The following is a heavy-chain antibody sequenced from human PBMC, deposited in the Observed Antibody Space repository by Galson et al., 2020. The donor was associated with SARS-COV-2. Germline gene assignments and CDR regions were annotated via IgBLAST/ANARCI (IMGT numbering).Heavy chain of an antibody. CDR1: GFSLSPTGTC. CDR3: ARTLPYDRSACDI. D-gene: IGHD2-8*01. CDR2: IDWDDDK. J-gene: IGHJ3*02. Sequence: SGPTMVKPTQTLPLTCTFSGFSLSPTGTCVSWLRQPPAQALQWLALIDWDDDKYYSTSLKTRLTISKDTSKNQVVLTMTNMDPVDTATYYCARTLPYDRSACDIWGQGTMVTVSS. V-gene: IGHV2-70*01.